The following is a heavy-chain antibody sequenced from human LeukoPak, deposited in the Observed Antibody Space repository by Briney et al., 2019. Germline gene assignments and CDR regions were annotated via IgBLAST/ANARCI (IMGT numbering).Heavy chain of an antibody. Sequence: SETLSLTCVVSGGSISRGDYSWGWIRQPPGKGLEWIGYIFSSGSTYYNPSLKSRVTISVDTSKNQFSLKLSSVTAADTAVYYCARAPGIAAAGHHYYYGMDVWGQGTTVTVSS. J-gene: IGHJ6*02. V-gene: IGHV4-30-4*01. CDR1: GGSISRGDYS. CDR2: IFSSGST. CDR3: ARAPGIAAAGHHYYYGMDV. D-gene: IGHD6-13*01.